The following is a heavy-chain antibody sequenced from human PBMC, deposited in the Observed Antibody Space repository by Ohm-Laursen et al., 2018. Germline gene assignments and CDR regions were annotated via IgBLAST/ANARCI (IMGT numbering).Heavy chain of an antibody. CDR3: ARSTGKKTYYYDSSGRFDY. CDR2: INHSGST. Sequence: GTLSLTCAVYGGSFSGYYWSWIRQPPGKGLEWIGEINHSGSTNYNPSLKSRGTKSVVTSKNQFSLKLSFVTAADTAVYYCARSTGKKTYYYDSSGRFDYWGQGTLVTVSS. V-gene: IGHV4-34*01. J-gene: IGHJ4*02. CDR1: GGSFSGYY. D-gene: IGHD3-22*01.